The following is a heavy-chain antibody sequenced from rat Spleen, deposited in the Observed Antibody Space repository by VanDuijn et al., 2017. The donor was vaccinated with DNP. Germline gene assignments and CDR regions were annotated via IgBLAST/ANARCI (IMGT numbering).Heavy chain of an antibody. D-gene: IGHD1-3*01. CDR3: ASLWTLTY. J-gene: IGHJ3*01. V-gene: IGHV5-46*01. CDR2: ISTSGGST. Sequence: EVQLVESGGGLVQPGRSMKLSCAASGFTFSSFPMAWVRQAPTKGLEWVATISTSGGSTYYRDSVKGRFTISRDNAKNTLYLQMDSLRSEDTATYYCASLWTLTYWGQGTLVTVSS. CDR1: GFTFSSFP.